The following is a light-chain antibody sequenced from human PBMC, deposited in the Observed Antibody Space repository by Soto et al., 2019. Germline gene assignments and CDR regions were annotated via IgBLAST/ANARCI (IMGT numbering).Light chain of an antibody. J-gene: IGKJ5*01. Sequence: DIPMTQSPSAMSASVGDRITITCRASQAIRNSLAWFQQKPGKVPERLIYAASTLQSGVPSRFSGSGSGTEFTLTISSLQPEDFASYYCLQHESYPITFGQGTRLEIK. CDR2: AAS. CDR3: LQHESYPIT. CDR1: QAIRNS. V-gene: IGKV1-17*03.